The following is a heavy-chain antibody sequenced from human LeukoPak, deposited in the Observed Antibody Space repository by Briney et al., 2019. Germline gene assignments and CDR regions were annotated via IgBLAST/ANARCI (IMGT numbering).Heavy chain of an antibody. CDR1: GFTVSSNS. Sequence: GGSLRLSCTVSGFTVSSNSMSWVRQAPGKGLEWVSFIYSDNTHYSDSVKGRFTISRDNSKNTLFLQMNSLRAGDTAVYYCARRAGAYSHPYDYWGQGTLVTVSS. CDR2: IYSDNT. D-gene: IGHD4/OR15-4a*01. J-gene: IGHJ4*02. V-gene: IGHV3-53*01. CDR3: ARRAGAYSHPYDY.